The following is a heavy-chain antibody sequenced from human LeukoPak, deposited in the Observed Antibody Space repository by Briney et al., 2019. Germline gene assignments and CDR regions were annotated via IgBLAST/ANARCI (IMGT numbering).Heavy chain of an antibody. V-gene: IGHV3-74*01. CDR1: GFTFSNYC. Sequence: PGGSLRLSCAASGFTFSNYCMHWVRQVPGKGLVCVSHTNSDGRMINYAVSVRGRFTISRDNAKNTLYLQKNSLRVEDTAVYYCARGRGWYFDLWGRGTLVTVSS. J-gene: IGHJ2*01. CDR3: ARGRGWYFDL. D-gene: IGHD3-10*01. CDR2: TNSDGRMI.